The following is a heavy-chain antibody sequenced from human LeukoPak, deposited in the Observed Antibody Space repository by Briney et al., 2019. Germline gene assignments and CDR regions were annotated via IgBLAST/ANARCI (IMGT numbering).Heavy chain of an antibody. CDR2: ISYDGSNK. CDR3: TRDGGGYSYDGAFDY. Sequence: PGRSLRLSCAASGFTFSSYGMHWVRQAPGKGLEWVAVISYDGSNKYYADSVKGRFTISRDNSKNTLYLQMNSLRAEDTAVYYCTRDGGGYSYDGAFDYWGQGTLVTVSS. V-gene: IGHV3-30*03. CDR1: GFTFSSYG. D-gene: IGHD5-18*01. J-gene: IGHJ4*02.